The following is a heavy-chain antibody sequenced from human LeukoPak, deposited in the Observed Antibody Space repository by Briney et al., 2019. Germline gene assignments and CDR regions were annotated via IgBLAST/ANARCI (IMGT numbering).Heavy chain of an antibody. Sequence: KPGGSLRLSCAVSGFTFSCYSMKWVRQAPGKGLEWVSSISSSRSYIYYADSVKGRFTISRGNDKNSLYLQMNSLRAEDTAVYYCSRDRSVYYHDIWRQRTILTV. D-gene: IGHD3-22*01. J-gene: IGHJ3*02. V-gene: IGHV3-21*01. CDR3: SRDRSVYYHDI. CDR1: GFTFSCYS. CDR2: ISSSRSYI.